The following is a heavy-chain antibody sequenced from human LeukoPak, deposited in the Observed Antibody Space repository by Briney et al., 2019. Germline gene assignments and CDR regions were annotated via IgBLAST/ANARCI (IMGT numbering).Heavy chain of an antibody. D-gene: IGHD2-8*01. CDR1: GGSISSGGYY. J-gene: IGHJ2*01. V-gene: IGHV4-31*03. Sequence: PSETLSLTCTVSGGSISSGGYYWSWIRQHPGKGLEWIGYIYYSGSTYYNPTLKSRVTISVDTSKNQFSLKLSSVTAADTAVYYCARLTVLGHHFDLWGRGTLVTLSS. CDR2: IYYSGST. CDR3: ARLTVLGHHFDL.